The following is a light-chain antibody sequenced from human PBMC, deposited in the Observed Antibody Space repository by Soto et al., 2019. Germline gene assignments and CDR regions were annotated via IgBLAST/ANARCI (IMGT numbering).Light chain of an antibody. CDR2: KVS. V-gene: IGKV2-30*01. Sequence: DVLMTQSPLSLPVTLGQPASISCRSSQSLVYGDGNNYLSWFQQRPGQSPRRLIYKVSNRESGVPDRFSGSGSGTEFTLKISRVEAEDIGVYYCMQDTYWPRTFGQGTKVEIK. J-gene: IGKJ1*01. CDR3: MQDTYWPRT. CDR1: QSLVYGDGNNY.